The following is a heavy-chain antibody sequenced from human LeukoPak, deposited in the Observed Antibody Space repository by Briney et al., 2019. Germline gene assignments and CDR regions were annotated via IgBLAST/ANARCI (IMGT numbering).Heavy chain of an antibody. CDR3: ATRTTHIVVVPAAIRRGYYYYGMDG. CDR2: FDPEDGET. Sequence: ASVTVSCKVSGYTLSELSMHWVRQAPGKGLEWMGGFDPEDGETIYAQKFQGRVTMTEDTSTDSAYMELSSLRSEDTAVYYCATRTTHIVVVPAAIRRGYYYYGMDGWGQGTTVTVSS. V-gene: IGHV1-24*01. D-gene: IGHD2-2*02. J-gene: IGHJ6*02. CDR1: GYTLSELS.